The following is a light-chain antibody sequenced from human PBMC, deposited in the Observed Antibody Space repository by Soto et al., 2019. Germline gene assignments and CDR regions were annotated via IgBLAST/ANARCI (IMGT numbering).Light chain of an antibody. CDR3: QQSYSTPQT. CDR2: AAS. V-gene: IGKV1-39*01. Sequence: DIQMTQSPSSLSASVGDRVTITCRASQSISNYLNSYQQKPWKAPKLLIYAASSLQSGVPSRFSGSGSGTDFTLTISSLQPEDFATYYCQQSYSTPQTFGQGTKVEIK. J-gene: IGKJ1*01. CDR1: QSISNY.